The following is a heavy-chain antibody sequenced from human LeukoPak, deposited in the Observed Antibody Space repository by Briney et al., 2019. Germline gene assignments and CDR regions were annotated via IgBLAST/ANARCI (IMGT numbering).Heavy chain of an antibody. Sequence: ASVKVSCKVSGYTLTQLSMHWVPQAPGKGLEWRGGFDPEDRETIYAQKFQGRVTMTEDTSTDTAYMELSSLRSEDTAVYYCATDQPGYSYGDGYFDYWGQGTLVTVSS. CDR2: FDPEDRET. V-gene: IGHV1-24*01. D-gene: IGHD5-18*01. J-gene: IGHJ4*02. CDR1: GYTLTQLS. CDR3: ATDQPGYSYGDGYFDY.